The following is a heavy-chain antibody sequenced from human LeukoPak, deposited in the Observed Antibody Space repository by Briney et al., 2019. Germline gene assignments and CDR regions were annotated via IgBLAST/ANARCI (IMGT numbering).Heavy chain of an antibody. V-gene: IGHV1-69*01. J-gene: IGHJ3*02. Sequence: SVKVSCKASGGTLSSYAISWVRQAPGQGLEWIGGIIPIFGTANYAQKFQGRVTITADESTSTAYMELSSLRSEDTAVYYCARPRYCSSTSCPDAFDIWGQGTMVTVSS. CDR1: GGTLSSYA. D-gene: IGHD2-2*01. CDR2: IIPIFGTA. CDR3: ARPRYCSSTSCPDAFDI.